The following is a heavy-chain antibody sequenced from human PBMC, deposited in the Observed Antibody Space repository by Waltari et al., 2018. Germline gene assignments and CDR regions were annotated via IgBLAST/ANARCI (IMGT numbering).Heavy chain of an antibody. CDR3: AREATHSYYYFLDV. V-gene: IGHV1-2*06. CDR1: GSTLTGRY. CDR2: IKPNSGVT. Sequence: QVQLVQSGAEVKKPGASVKVSCEASGSTLTGRYLHWVRQAPGQGLEWMGRIKPNSGVTDYAQKFQDRVTMTRDTSSSTAYMELSGLRSDDTAVYYCAREATHSYYYFLDVWGKGTTVTVSS. J-gene: IGHJ6*03.